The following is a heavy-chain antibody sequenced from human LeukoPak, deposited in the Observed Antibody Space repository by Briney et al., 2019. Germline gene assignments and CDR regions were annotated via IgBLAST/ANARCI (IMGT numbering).Heavy chain of an antibody. V-gene: IGHV4-59*01. CDR1: GGSIRSYY. CDR3: ARTGSTVTMLYPFDH. Sequence: PSETLSLTCTVSGGSIRSYYWSWIRQPPGKGLEWIGYIYYSGSTNYNPSFKSRVSISVDTSKDQFSLKLSSVTAADTAVYYCARTGSTVTMLYPFDHWGQGTLVTVSS. D-gene: IGHD4-17*01. J-gene: IGHJ4*02. CDR2: IYYSGST.